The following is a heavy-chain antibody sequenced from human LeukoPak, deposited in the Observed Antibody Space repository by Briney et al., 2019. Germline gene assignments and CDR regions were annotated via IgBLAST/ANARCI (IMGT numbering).Heavy chain of an antibody. V-gene: IGHV3-74*01. J-gene: IGHJ4*02. CDR3: ARKLNYGDPFY. CDR1: GFTFSNCW. Sequence: GGSLRLSCVASGFTFSNCWMHWVRQAPGKGLVWISRINGDGSSTTYADSVKGRFTISRDNGKNTLYLQMNSLRAEDMAVYYCARKLNYGDPFYWGQGTLVTVSS. D-gene: IGHD4-17*01. CDR2: INGDGSST.